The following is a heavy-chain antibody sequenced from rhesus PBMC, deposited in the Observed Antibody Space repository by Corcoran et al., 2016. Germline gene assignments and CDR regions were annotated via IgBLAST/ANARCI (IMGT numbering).Heavy chain of an antibody. V-gene: IGHV4-173*01. CDR2: ISGSGGST. D-gene: IGHD2-15*01. Sequence: QLQLQESGPGLVKPSETLSLTCAVSGGSISSNYWSWIRQPPGKGLEWIGRISGSGGSTDYNPSLKSRVTISTDTSKNQFSLKLSSVTAADTAVYYCAREEYCSSTYCSTQSDYWGQGVLVTVSS. CDR1: GGSISSNY. CDR3: AREEYCSSTYCSTQSDY. J-gene: IGHJ4*01.